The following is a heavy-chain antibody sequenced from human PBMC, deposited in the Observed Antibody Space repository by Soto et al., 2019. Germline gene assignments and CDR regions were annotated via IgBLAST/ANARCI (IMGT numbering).Heavy chain of an antibody. CDR2: IYHSGST. Sequence: SETLSLTCAVSGGSISSSNWWSWVRQPPGKGLEWIGEIYHSGSTNYNPSLKSRVTISVDKSKNQFSLKLSSVTAADTAVYYCARVGMVSGSGNWFDPWGQGTLVTVSS. CDR3: ARVGMVSGSGNWFDP. V-gene: IGHV4-4*02. D-gene: IGHD3-10*01. J-gene: IGHJ5*02. CDR1: GGSISSSNW.